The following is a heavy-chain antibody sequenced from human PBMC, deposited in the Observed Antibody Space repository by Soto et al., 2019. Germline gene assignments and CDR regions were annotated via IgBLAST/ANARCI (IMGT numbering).Heavy chain of an antibody. J-gene: IGHJ4*02. Sequence: QVQLVESGGGVVQPGRSLRLSCAASGFTFSSYGMHWVRQAPGKGLEWVAVIWYDGSNKYYADSVKGRFTISRDNSKNTLYLQMNSLRADDTAVYYCARRGYDILTGYSPRVYFDYWGQRTLVTVSS. CDR1: GFTFSSYG. V-gene: IGHV3-33*01. CDR3: ARRGYDILTGYSPRVYFDY. D-gene: IGHD3-9*01. CDR2: IWYDGSNK.